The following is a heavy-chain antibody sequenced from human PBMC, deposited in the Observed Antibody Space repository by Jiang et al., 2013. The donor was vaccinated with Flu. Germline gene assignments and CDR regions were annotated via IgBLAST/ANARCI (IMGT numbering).Heavy chain of an antibody. CDR1: GFTFSSYS. D-gene: IGHD3-3*01. J-gene: IGHJ5*02. CDR3: ARDRSTDFWSGYYSHVWFDP. V-gene: IGHV3-48*01. CDR2: ISSSSSTI. Sequence: VQLVESGGGLVQPGGSLRLSCAASGFTFSSYSMNWVRQAPGKGLEWVSYISSSSSTIYYADSVKGRFTISRDNAKNSLYLQMNSLRAEDTAVYYCARDRSTDFWSGYYSHVWFDPWGQGTLVTVSS.